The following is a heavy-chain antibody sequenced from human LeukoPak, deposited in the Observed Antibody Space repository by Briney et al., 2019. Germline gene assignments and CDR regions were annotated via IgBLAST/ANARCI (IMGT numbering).Heavy chain of an antibody. J-gene: IGHJ4*02. V-gene: IGHV3-21*01. CDR1: GFTFSSYT. CDR2: ISRSSSYI. CDR3: ARGSTVVRGVSPAGDY. Sequence: PGGSPRLSCAASGFTFSSYTMNWVRQAPGKGLEWVSSISRSSSYIYYADSMKGRFTISRDNAKNSLDLQMHSLRAEDTAVYYCARGSTVVRGVSPAGDYWGQGTLVTVSS. D-gene: IGHD3-10*01.